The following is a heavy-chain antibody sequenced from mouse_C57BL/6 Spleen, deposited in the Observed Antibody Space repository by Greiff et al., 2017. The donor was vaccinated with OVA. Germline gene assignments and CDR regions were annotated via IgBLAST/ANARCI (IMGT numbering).Heavy chain of an antibody. CDR1: GYAFSSSW. V-gene: IGHV1-82*01. J-gene: IGHJ4*01. CDR3: ARTPLITTVVATNAMDY. D-gene: IGHD1-1*01. CDR2: IYPGDGDT. Sequence: VQLQQSGPELVKPGASVKISCKASGYAFSSSWMNWVKQRPGTGLEWIGRIYPGDGDTNYNGKFKGKATLTADKSSSTAYMQLSSLASEDSAVYFCARTPLITTVVATNAMDYWGQGTSVTVSS.